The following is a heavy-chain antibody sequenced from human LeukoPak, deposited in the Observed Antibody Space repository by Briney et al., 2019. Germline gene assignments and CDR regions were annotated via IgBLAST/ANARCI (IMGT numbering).Heavy chain of an antibody. CDR3: VKDFDY. CDR2: IGGSGSPK. Sequence: QTGGSLILSCAASGFTFSNYAMSWVRQTPGKGLEWVSTIGGSGSPKFYTDSVKGRFTISRDNSRNTLHLQMNSLSAEDSAIYYCVKDFDYWGQGTPVTVSS. J-gene: IGHJ4*02. V-gene: IGHV3-23*01. CDR1: GFTFSNYA.